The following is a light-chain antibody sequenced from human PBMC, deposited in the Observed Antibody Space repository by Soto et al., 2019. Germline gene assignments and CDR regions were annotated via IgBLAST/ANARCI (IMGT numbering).Light chain of an antibody. CDR2: GAS. CDR3: QHYNNWPT. CDR1: QSVSSN. Sequence: EIVMTQSPATLSVSPGERVTLSCRASQSVSSNLAWYQQKPGQAPRLLIYGASTRTNRIPARFSGSGSGTEFTLTISSLQSEDFAVYYCQHYNNWPTFGQGTKLEIK. V-gene: IGKV3-15*01. J-gene: IGKJ2*01.